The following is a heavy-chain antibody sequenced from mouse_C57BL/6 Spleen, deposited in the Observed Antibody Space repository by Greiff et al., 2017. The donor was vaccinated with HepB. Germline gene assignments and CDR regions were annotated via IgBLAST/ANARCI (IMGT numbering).Heavy chain of an antibody. D-gene: IGHD1-1*02. CDR1: GYTLTDYE. CDR2: IDPETGGT. Sequence: VKLMESGAELVRSGASVTLSCKASGYTLTDYEMHWVKQTPVHGLEWIGAIDPETGGTAYNQKFKGKALLTADKSSSTAYMELRSLTSEDSAVYYCTRVEGDYAMDYWGQGTSVTVSS. CDR3: TRVEGDYAMDY. V-gene: IGHV1-15*01. J-gene: IGHJ4*01.